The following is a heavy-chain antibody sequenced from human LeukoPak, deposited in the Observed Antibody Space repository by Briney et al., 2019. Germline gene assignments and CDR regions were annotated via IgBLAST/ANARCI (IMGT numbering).Heavy chain of an antibody. J-gene: IGHJ5*02. CDR2: IYPGDSGT. CDR1: GYSFTSYW. D-gene: IGHD3-22*01. V-gene: IGHV5-51*01. Sequence: GESLKISCKGSGYSFTSYWIGWVRQMPGKGLEWMGIIYPGDSGTSYSPSFQGRVTISADKSINTAYLQWSSLKASDTAMYYCARSIRYYYDSSGYWWFDPWGQGTLVTVSS. CDR3: ARSIRYYYDSSGYWWFDP.